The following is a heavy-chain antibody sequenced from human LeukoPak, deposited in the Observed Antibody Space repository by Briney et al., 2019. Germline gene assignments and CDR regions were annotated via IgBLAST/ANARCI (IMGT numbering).Heavy chain of an antibody. CDR1: GFTFTNYA. J-gene: IGHJ4*02. CDR2: ISGSGVST. CDR3: ARDYCTNGVCYTGDY. V-gene: IGHV3-23*01. D-gene: IGHD2-8*01. Sequence: GGSLRLSCAASGFTFTNYAMSWVRQAPGKGLEWVSAISGSGVSTYYADSVKGRFTISRDNSKNTLYLQMNSLRAEDTALYYCARDYCTNGVCYTGDYWGQGTLVTVSS.